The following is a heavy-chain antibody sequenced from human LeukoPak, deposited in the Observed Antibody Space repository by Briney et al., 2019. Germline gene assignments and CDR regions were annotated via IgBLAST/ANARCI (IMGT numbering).Heavy chain of an antibody. CDR1: GFTFSSYA. J-gene: IGHJ4*02. CDR2: ISASSYTT. CDR3: AGTYCSGGSCAGEHFDY. Sequence: GGSLRLSCAASGFTFSSYAMSWVRQAPGKGLEWVSGISASSYTTYTADSVKGRFTISRDNSKNTLYLQMNSLRAEDTAVYYCAGTYCSGGSCAGEHFDYWGQGTLVTVSS. V-gene: IGHV3-23*01. D-gene: IGHD2-15*01.